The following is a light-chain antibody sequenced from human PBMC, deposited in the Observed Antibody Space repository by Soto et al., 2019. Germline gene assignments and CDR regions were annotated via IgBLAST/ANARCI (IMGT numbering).Light chain of an antibody. CDR1: QSVSSSY. J-gene: IGKJ1*01. V-gene: IGKV3-20*01. CDR2: GAS. Sequence: EIVLTQSPGTLSLSPGERATLSCRASQSVSSSYLAWYQQKPGQAPRLLIYGASSRATDIPDRFSGSGSGTAFTLTLSRLERKDFAVYYCQQYGTSPQTFGQGTKVEIK. CDR3: QQYGTSPQT.